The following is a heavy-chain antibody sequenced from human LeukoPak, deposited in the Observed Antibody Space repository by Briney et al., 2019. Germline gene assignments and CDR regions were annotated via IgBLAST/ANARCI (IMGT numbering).Heavy chain of an antibody. CDR3: ARGSAANSDY. CDR1: GGSISSYY. CDR2: IYYSGST. Sequence: SETLSLTCTVSGGSISSYYWSWIRQPPGKGLEWIGYIYYSGSTNYNPSLKSRVTISVDTSKNQFSLKLSSVTAADTAVYYCARGSAANSDYWGQGILVTVSS. J-gene: IGHJ4*02. D-gene: IGHD2-2*01. V-gene: IGHV4-59*01.